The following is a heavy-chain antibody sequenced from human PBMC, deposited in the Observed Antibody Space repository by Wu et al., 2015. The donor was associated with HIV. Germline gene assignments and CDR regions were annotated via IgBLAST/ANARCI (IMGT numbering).Heavy chain of an antibody. CDR3: ARDLRFLNWGYRTTDDAFDI. CDR1: GYTFSDYY. Sequence: EVHLVQSGAEVKRPGTTVKISCKVSGYTFSDYYIHWVQQAPGGGLEWMGLVDPEDGETIYAERFQGRVTITADTSVDTAYMELSRLXFDDTAVYYCARDLRFLNWGYRTTDDAFDIWARDNGHRLF. D-gene: IGHD7-27*01. J-gene: IGHJ3*02. V-gene: IGHV1-69-2*01. CDR2: VDPEDGET.